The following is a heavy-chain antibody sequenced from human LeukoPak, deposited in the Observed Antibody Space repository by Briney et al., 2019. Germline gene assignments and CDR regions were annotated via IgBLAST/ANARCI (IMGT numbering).Heavy chain of an antibody. V-gene: IGHV4-34*01. CDR3: ARGVIPAYNYHYDYVIVI. CDR2: INHSGST. J-gene: IGHJ6*04. Sequence: SETLSLTCAVYGWTFSGYYWSWIRQPPGKGLEWIGDINHSGSTNYKQYLKSRDTISVDSSNNQFSLRLSSMTEADTAEYYRARGVIPAYNYHYDYVIVISGKG. CDR1: GWTFSGYY. D-gene: IGHD2-2*01.